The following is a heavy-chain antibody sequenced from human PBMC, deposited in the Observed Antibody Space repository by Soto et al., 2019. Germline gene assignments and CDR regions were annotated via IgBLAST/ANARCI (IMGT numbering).Heavy chain of an antibody. CDR3: AKAVKYYDSTGYDAFAV. V-gene: IGHV4-59*01. CDR2: MFHSGRT. Sequence: SETLSLTCTVAGDSISSYFWTLIRQPPGKALEWIGYMFHSGRTNYNPSLTSRVTMSADTSNNQFSLTLTSVTAADTAVYYCAKAVKYYDSTGYDAFAVWGQGIMVT. J-gene: IGHJ3*01. CDR1: GDSISSYF. D-gene: IGHD3-22*01.